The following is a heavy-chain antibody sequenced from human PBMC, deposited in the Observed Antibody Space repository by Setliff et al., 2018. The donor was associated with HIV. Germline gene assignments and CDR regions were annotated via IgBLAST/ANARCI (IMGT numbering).Heavy chain of an antibody. V-gene: IGHV1-8*02. D-gene: IGHD6-13*01. J-gene: IGHJ3*02. CDR2: MNPNSGNT. Sequence: ASVKVSCKASGGSFSSYGLSWVRQATGQGLEWMGWMNPNSGNTGYAQKFQGRVTMTRNTSISTAYMELSSLRSEDTAVYYCARGSSYSSSWYVFRPQALNDAFDIWAQGTMVTVSS. CDR1: GGSFSSYG. CDR3: ARGSSYSSSWYVFRPQALNDAFDI.